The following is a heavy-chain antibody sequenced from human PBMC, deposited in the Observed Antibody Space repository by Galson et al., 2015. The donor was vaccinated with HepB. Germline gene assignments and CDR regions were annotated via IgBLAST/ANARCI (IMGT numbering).Heavy chain of an antibody. CDR2: ISGSGGST. CDR1: GFTFSSYA. CDR3: AKGSYYDFWSGYYGFDY. D-gene: IGHD3-3*01. V-gene: IGHV3-23*01. Sequence: SLRLSCAASGFTFSSYAMSWVRQAPGKGLEWVSAISGSGGSTYYADSVKGRFTISRDNSKNMLYLQMNSLRAEDTAVYYCAKGSYYDFWSGYYGFDYWGQGTLVTVSS. J-gene: IGHJ4*02.